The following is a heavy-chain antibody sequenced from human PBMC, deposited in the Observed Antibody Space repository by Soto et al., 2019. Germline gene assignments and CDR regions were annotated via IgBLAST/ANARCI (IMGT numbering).Heavy chain of an antibody. CDR1: GGSISSGGYY. D-gene: IGHD6-13*01. J-gene: IGHJ3*02. Sequence: PSETLSLTCTVSGGSISSGGYYWSWIRQHPGKGLEWIGYIYYSGSTYYNPSLKSRVTISVDTSKNQFSLKLSSVTAADTAVYFCARVTAAQRDAFDIWGQGTMATVSS. CDR2: IYYSGST. V-gene: IGHV4-31*03. CDR3: ARVTAAQRDAFDI.